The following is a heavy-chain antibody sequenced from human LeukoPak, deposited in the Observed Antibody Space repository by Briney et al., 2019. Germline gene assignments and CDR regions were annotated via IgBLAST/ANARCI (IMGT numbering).Heavy chain of an antibody. CDR3: ARGRYFDWSYYFDY. V-gene: IGHV4-31*03. CDR1: GGSISSGAYY. J-gene: IGHJ4*02. Sequence: PSETLSLTCTVYGGSISSGAYYWIWIRQHPGKGLEWIGYIYYSGSTYYNPSLKSRVAISVDTSKNQFSLKLSSVTAADTAVYYCARGRYFDWSYYFDYWGQGTLLTVSS. CDR2: IYYSGST. D-gene: IGHD3-9*01.